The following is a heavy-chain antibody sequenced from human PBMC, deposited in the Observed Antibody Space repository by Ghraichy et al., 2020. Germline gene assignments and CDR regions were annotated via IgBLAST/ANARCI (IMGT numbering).Heavy chain of an antibody. CDR1: GFTFSSYG. D-gene: IGHD6-19*01. CDR2: IRYDGSNK. V-gene: IGHV3-30*02. J-gene: IGHJ4*02. Sequence: GGSLRLSCAASGFTFSSYGMHWVRQAPGKGLEWVAFIRYDGSNKYYADSVKGRFTISRDNSKNTLYLQMNSLRAEDTAVYYCAKDRGAVASLGYFDYWGQGTLVTVSS. CDR3: AKDRGAVASLGYFDY.